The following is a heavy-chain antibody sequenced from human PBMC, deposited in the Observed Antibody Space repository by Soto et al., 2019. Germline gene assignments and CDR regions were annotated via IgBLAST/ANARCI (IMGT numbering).Heavy chain of an antibody. V-gene: IGHV3-23*01. CDR1: GFTFSSYA. D-gene: IGHD2-2*01. CDR3: AKDRGFFWTSCSYYMDV. Sequence: EVQLLESRGGLVQPGGSLRLSCAASGFTFSSYAMSWVRQAPGKGLEWVSAISGSGGSTYYADSVKGRFTISRDNSKNALYRQMNSLRAEETAVYYCAKDRGFFWTSCSYYMDVWGKGTTVTVSS. J-gene: IGHJ6*03. CDR2: ISGSGGST.